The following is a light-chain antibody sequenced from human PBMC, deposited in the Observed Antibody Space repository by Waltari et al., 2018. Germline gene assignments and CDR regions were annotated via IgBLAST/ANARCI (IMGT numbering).Light chain of an antibody. V-gene: IGLV1-40*01. CDR2: AVN. CDR1: GSNIGAGYD. CDR3: QSYDPSLSVV. Sequence: QSVLTQPPSVSGAPGQRVSISCTGSGSNIGAGYDVHWYQPLPGKAPKLLIYAVNTRPLGVPDRFSGSLSGTSAYLAIAGLQAYDEADYYCQSYDPSLSVVFGGGTRLTVL. J-gene: IGLJ2*01.